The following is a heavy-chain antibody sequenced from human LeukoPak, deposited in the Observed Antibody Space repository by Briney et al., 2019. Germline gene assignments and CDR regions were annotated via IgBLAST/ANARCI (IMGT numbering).Heavy chain of an antibody. CDR2: IRYDGSNK. D-gene: IGHD1-26*01. CDR1: GFTFSSYG. CDR3: AKDSRYSGSYSYYFDY. V-gene: IGHV3-30*02. J-gene: IGHJ4*02. Sequence: PGGSLRLSCAASGFTFSSYGTHWVRQAPGKGLEWVAFIRYDGSNKYYADSVKGRFTISRDNSKNTLYLQMNSLRAEDTAVYYCAKDSRYSGSYSYYFDYWGQGTLVTVSS.